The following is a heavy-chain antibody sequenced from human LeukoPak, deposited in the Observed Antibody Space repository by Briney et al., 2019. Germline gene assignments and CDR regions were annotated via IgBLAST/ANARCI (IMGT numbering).Heavy chain of an antibody. D-gene: IGHD5-18*01. CDR1: GYAFTDYY. J-gene: IGHJ4*02. V-gene: IGHV1-2*02. CDR2: INPNSGDT. CDR3: ARDMDTGPDLFDY. Sequence: GASVKVSCKASGYAFTDYYLHWVRQAPGQGLESMGWINPNSGDTDYAQKFQCRVTMTRDTSISTAYRELRRLRYDDTAVYYCARDMDTGPDLFDYWGQGTLVTVSS.